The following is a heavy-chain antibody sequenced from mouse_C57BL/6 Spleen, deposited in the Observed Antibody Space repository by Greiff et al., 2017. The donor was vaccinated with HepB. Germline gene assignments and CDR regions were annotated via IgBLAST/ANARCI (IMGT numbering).Heavy chain of an antibody. CDR2: IDPSDSYT. CDR3: ARGNYGNWRNFDV. J-gene: IGHJ1*03. Sequence: QVQLQQPGAELVMPGASVKLSCKASGYTFTSYWMHWVKQRPGQGLEWIGEIDPSDSYTNYNQKFKGKSTLTVDKSSSTAYMQLSSLTSEDSAVYYCARGNYGNWRNFDVWGTGTTVTVSS. V-gene: IGHV1-69*01. CDR1: GYTFTSYW. D-gene: IGHD2-1*01.